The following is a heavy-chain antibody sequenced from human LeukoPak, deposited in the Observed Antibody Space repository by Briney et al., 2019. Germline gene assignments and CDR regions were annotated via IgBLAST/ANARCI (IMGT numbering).Heavy chain of an antibody. CDR2: IYYSGST. J-gene: IGHJ5*02. V-gene: IGHV4-39*01. Sequence: SETLSLTCTVSGGSISSSGYYWGWLRQPPGKGLEWSASIYYSGSTYYNTSLKSRVTISVDTSKNPLSLKLSSLTAADTAVYYCARHEYSGSYYGLSWFDPWGQGTLVTVSS. D-gene: IGHD1-26*01. CDR1: GGSISSSGYY. CDR3: ARHEYSGSYYGLSWFDP.